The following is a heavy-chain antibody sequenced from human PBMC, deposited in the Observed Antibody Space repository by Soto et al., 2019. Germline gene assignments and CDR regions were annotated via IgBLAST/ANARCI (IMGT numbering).Heavy chain of an antibody. CDR3: TGITWLSGTDV. CDR2: TYYKSKWNN. J-gene: IGHJ6*02. CDR1: GDSVSSNSAA. V-gene: IGHV6-1*01. D-gene: IGHD3-10*01. Sequence: SPTLSLTCAMSGDSVSSNSAAWNWIRQSPSRGLEWLGRTYYKSKWNNDYALSVKSRITINPDTSKNQFSLHLYSVTPEDTAVYYCTGITWLSGTDVRGPATSLTVSS.